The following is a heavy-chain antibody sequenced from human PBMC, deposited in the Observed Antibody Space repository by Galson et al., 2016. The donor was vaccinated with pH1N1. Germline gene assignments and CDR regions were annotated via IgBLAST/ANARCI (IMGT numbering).Heavy chain of an antibody. J-gene: IGHJ6*02. V-gene: IGHV3-11*01. D-gene: IGHD3-10*01. CDR2: TSANGDTK. CDR1: GFTLSAYY. CDR3: ARVGAMLTSYYHGMDA. Sequence: SLRLSCAASGFTLSAYYMGWIRQAPGKGLEWISYTSANGDTKHYAESVKGRFTVSRDNPENLLYLEMNSLRGDDTAVYFCARVGAMLTSYYHGMDAWGQGTTVVVSS.